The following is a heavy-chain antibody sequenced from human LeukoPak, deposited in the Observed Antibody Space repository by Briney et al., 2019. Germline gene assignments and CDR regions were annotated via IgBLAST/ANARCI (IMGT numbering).Heavy chain of an antibody. J-gene: IGHJ4*02. CDR2: ISPYSGNT. Sequence: ASVKVSCKASGYSFTNYGITWVRQAPGQGLGWMGWISPYSGNTNYAQKLQGRVTMTRDTSTSTAYMELRSLRSDDTAVYYCATYSAAGRTYYFDYWGQGALVTVSS. D-gene: IGHD6-13*01. CDR1: GYSFTNYG. V-gene: IGHV1-18*01. CDR3: ATYSAAGRTYYFDY.